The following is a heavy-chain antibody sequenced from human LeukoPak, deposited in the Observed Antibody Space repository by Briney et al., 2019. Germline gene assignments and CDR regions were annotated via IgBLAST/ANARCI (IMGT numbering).Heavy chain of an antibody. CDR2: INHSGST. V-gene: IGHV4-34*01. CDR3: ARGPVTRYSNSWYRSDAFDI. CDR1: GGSFSGYY. J-gene: IGHJ3*02. Sequence: SETLSLTCAVYGGSFSGYYWSWIRQPPGKGLEWIGEINHSGSTNYNPSLKSRVTISVDTSKNQFSLKLSSVTAADTAVYYCARGPVTRYSNSWYRSDAFDIWGQGTMVTVSS. D-gene: IGHD6-13*01.